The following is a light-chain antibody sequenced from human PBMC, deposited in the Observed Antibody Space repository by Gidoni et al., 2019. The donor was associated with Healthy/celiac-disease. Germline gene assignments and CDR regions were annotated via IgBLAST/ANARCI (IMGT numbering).Light chain of an antibody. CDR3: QQYGSSLRELX. CDR2: GAS. Sequence: EIVLTQSPGTLSLSPGEGATLSCRASQSVSSSYLAWYQQKPGQAPRLLIYGASSRATGIPDRFSGSGSGTDFTLTISRLEPEDFAVYYCQQYGSSLRELXFXGGTKVEI. J-gene: IGKJ4*01. CDR1: QSVSSSY. V-gene: IGKV3-20*01.